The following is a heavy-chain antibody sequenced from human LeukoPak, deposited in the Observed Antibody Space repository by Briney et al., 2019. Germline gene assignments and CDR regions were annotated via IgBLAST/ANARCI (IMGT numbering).Heavy chain of an antibody. CDR1: GGPFNDYY. J-gene: IGHJ4*02. CDR2: INHSGST. D-gene: IGHD2-15*01. Sequence: SETLSLTRAVYGGPFNDYYWNWLRQPPGKGPEWMGEINHSGSTNYHPSSTNRVTISLDTSQNHFSLRLTSVTAADTAVYYCARDRVYCSAGSCYPSYSFDSWGQGTLVTVSS. CDR3: ARDRVYCSAGSCYPSYSFDS. V-gene: IGHV4-34*01.